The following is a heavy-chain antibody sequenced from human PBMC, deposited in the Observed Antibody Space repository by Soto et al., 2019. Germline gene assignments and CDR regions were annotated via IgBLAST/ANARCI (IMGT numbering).Heavy chain of an antibody. CDR1: GFTFSSYT. D-gene: IGHD1-7*01. CDR2: ISGSGGNT. V-gene: IGHV3-23*01. Sequence: PXXSLRLSCAASGFTFSSYTMRWVPQAPGKGLECVSAISGSGGNTYYADSVRGRFTISRDNSKNTLYLQMNSLRAEDTAVYYCAKDATGTTRKFDYWGQGTLVTVSS. J-gene: IGHJ4*02. CDR3: AKDATGTTRKFDY.